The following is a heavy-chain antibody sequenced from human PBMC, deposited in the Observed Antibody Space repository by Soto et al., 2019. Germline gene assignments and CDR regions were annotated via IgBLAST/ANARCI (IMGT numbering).Heavy chain of an antibody. CDR1: GGSISGGDYH. CDR2: IYYTGTT. J-gene: IGHJ4*02. V-gene: IGHV4-30-4*01. CDR3: ARGMGMIRRHDS. Sequence: QVQLQESGPGLVKPSETLSLTCTVSGGSISGGDYHWTWIRQSPGKGLEWIGNIYYTGTTYYNPSLKSRVTISVDTSNNQFSLSLNSVTATDTAVYYCARGMGMIRRHDSWGQGTLVIVST. D-gene: IGHD3-22*01.